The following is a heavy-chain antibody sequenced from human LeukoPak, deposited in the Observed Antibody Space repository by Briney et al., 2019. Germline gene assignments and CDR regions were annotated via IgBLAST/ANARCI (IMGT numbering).Heavy chain of an antibody. CDR2: INHSGST. J-gene: IGHJ4*02. V-gene: IGHV4-34*01. Sequence: EPSETLSLTCAVYGGSFSGYYWSWIRQPPGKGLEPIGDINHSGSTNYNPSLKSRVTISVDTSKNQFSLKLSSVTAADTAVYYCASRLLNNWNDSFRIFDYWGQGTLVTVSS. D-gene: IGHD1-1*01. CDR3: ASRLLNNWNDSFRIFDY. CDR1: GGSFSGYY.